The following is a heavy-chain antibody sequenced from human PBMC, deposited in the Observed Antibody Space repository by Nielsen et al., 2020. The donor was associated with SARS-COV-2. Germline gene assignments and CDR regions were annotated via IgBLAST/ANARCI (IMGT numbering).Heavy chain of an antibody. CDR1: GFTFSSYG. CDR3: ARDAGPLNWFDP. J-gene: IGHJ5*02. V-gene: IGHV3-30*03. CDR2: ISYDGSNK. Sequence: GESLKISCAASGFTFSSYGMHWVRQAPGKGLEWVAVISYDGSNKYYADSVKGRFTISRDNSKNTLYLQMNSLRAEDTAVYYCARDAGPLNWFDPWGQGTLVTVSS. D-gene: IGHD6-13*01.